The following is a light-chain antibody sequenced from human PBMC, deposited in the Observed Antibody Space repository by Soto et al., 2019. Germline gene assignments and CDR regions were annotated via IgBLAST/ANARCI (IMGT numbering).Light chain of an antibody. CDR3: GSYAGSNNWV. J-gene: IGLJ3*02. V-gene: IGLV2-8*01. Sequence: QSALTQSPSASGSPGQSVTISCTGTSSDVGNYKYVSWYQQHPGKAPKLMIYEVSKRPSGVPDRFSGSKSGNTASLTVSGLQAEDEAVYYCGSYAGSNNWVFGGGTKLTVL. CDR1: SSDVGNYKY. CDR2: EVS.